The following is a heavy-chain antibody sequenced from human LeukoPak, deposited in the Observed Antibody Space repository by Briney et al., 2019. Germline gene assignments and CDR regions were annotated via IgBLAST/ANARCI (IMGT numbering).Heavy chain of an antibody. V-gene: IGHV3-23*01. J-gene: IGHJ4*02. Sequence: GSLRLSCAASGFTLSSYAMSWVRQAPGKGLEWVSAISDTGNTYHADSVKGRFTISRDSSKNTLYLQMNSLRAEDTAVYYCAKRTGRDTREYWGQGTLVTVSS. CDR3: AKRTGRDTREY. CDR1: GFTLSSYA. D-gene: IGHD5-18*01. CDR2: ISDTGNT.